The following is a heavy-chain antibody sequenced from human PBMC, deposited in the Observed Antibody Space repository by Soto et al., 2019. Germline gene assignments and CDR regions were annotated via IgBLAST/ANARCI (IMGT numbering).Heavy chain of an antibody. CDR1: GFIFTGHW. D-gene: IGHD4-4*01. V-gene: IGHV3-74*01. Sequence: EEQVVESGGGSVQPGGSLRLSCAASGFIFTGHWMHWVRQGPGKGLDWVSGINNDGGATFYADSVKGRFTISRDNSNNMVYLQMNSLGAEDSAVYYCGTVFDLWGHGTQVTVSS. CDR3: GTVFDL. CDR2: INNDGGAT. J-gene: IGHJ5*02.